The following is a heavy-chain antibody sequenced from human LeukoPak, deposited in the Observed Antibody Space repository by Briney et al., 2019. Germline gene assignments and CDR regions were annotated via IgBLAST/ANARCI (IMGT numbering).Heavy chain of an antibody. J-gene: IGHJ4*02. Sequence: GGSLRLSCAASGFTFSSYGMHWVRQAPGKGLEWVAVISYDGSDKFYADSVEGRFTISRDNSKNTLYLQMNSLRADDTAVYYCAKGDDDGDHPTHYWGQGTLVTVSS. V-gene: IGHV3-30*18. CDR2: ISYDGSDK. CDR1: GFTFSSYG. D-gene: IGHD4-17*01. CDR3: AKGDDDGDHPTHY.